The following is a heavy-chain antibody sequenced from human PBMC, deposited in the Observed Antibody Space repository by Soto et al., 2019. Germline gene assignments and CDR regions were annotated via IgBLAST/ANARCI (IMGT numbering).Heavy chain of an antibody. V-gene: IGHV3-7*01. CDR3: ARDQRGEWLIYYYYYYMDV. D-gene: IGHD3-3*01. J-gene: IGHJ6*03. CDR1: GFTFSSYW. Sequence: PGGSLRLSCAASGFTFSSYWMSWVRQAPGRGLEWVANIKQDGSEKYYVDSVKGRFTISRDNAKNSLYLQMNSLRAEDTAVYYCARDQRGEWLIYYYYYYMDVWGKGTTVTVSS. CDR2: IKQDGSEK.